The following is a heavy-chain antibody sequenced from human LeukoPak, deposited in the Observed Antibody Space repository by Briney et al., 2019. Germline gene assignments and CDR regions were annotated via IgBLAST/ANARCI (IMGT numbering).Heavy chain of an antibody. J-gene: IGHJ4*02. D-gene: IGHD3-22*01. CDR3: VRAAYDSTGYLTL. CDR2: IWYDGSNK. Sequence: GGSLRLSWAASGFTFSSYGMHWVRQAPGKGLEWVAVIWYDGSNKYHADSVKGRFTISRDNSKNKLYLQMNGLRAEDTAVYYCVRAAYDSTGYLTLWGQGTLVTVSS. V-gene: IGHV3-33*01. CDR1: GFTFSSYG.